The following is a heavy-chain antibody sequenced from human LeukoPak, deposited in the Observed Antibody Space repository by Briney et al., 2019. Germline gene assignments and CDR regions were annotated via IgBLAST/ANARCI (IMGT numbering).Heavy chain of an antibody. CDR2: IHHGGST. Sequence: SDTLSLTCTVSGDPISRYYWIWIRQPPGKGLEWIGYIHHGGSTNSNPPLKSRVTISIDMPKSQFSLQLPSVTAADTRVYYCARGVTTGLDWFDPWGQGTLVTVSS. D-gene: IGHD2-21*02. J-gene: IGHJ5*02. CDR3: ARGVTTGLDWFDP. V-gene: IGHV4-59*07. CDR1: GDPISRYY.